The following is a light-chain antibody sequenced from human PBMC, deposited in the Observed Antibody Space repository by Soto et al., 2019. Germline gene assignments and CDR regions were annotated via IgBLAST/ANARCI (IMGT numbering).Light chain of an antibody. Sequence: EIVLTQSPGTLSLSPGERATLSCRASQSVSSSYLAWYQQKPGQAPRLLTYGASSRAIGIPDRCSGSGSGTEFTLAISRREPEDLAVYYCQQYGSSPFTFGGGNRVEI. CDR2: GAS. J-gene: IGKJ4*01. V-gene: IGKV3-20*01. CDR3: QQYGSSPFT. CDR1: QSVSSSY.